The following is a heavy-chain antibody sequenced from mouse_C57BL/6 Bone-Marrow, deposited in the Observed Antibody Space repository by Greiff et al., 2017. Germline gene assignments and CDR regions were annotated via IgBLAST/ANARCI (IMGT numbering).Heavy chain of an antibody. CDR1: GYTFTDYN. CDR3: AREGHYDAGYYYAMDY. D-gene: IGHD2-4*01. CDR2: INPNNGGT. J-gene: IGHJ4*01. V-gene: IGHV1-18*01. Sequence: VQLQQSGPELVKPGASVKIPCKASGYTFTDYNMDWVKQSHGKSLEWIGDINPNNGGTIYNQKFKGKATLTVDKSSSTAYMELRSLTSEDTAVYYWAREGHYDAGYYYAMDYWGQGTSVTVSS.